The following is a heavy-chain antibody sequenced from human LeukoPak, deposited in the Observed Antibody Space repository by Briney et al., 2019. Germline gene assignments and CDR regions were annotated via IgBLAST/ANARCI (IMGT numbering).Heavy chain of an antibody. CDR3: ARSYYYGSGSYPRFGFDY. J-gene: IGHJ4*02. D-gene: IGHD3-10*01. Sequence: SETLSHTCTVSGGSISSYYWSWIRQPPGKGLEWIGYIYYSGSTNYNPSLKSRVTISVDTSKNQFSLKLSSVTAADTAVYYCARSYYYGSGSYPRFGFDYWGQGTLVTVSS. CDR2: IYYSGST. CDR1: GGSISSYY. V-gene: IGHV4-59*01.